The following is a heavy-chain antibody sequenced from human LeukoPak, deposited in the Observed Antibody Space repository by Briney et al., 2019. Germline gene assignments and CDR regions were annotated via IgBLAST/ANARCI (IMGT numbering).Heavy chain of an antibody. CDR1: GGSTSSYY. CDR2: IYYSGST. V-gene: IGHV4-59*01. J-gene: IGHJ3*02. Sequence: SETLSLTCTVSGGSTSSYYWSWIRQPPGKGLEWIGYIYYSGSTNYNPSLKSRVTISVDTSKNQFSLKLSSVTAADTAVYYCARVAPGGNDAFDIWGQGTMVTVSS. CDR3: ARVAPGGNDAFDI. D-gene: IGHD1-14*01.